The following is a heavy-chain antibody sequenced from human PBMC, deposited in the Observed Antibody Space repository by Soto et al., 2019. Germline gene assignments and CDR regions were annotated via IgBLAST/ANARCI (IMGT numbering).Heavy chain of an antibody. Sequence: SETLSLTCTVSGGSISSGDYYWSWIRQPPGKGLEWIGYIYYSGSTYYNPSLKSRVTISVDTSKNQFSLKLSSVTAADTAVYYCARSAVLLKAGAFDIWGQGTMVTVSS. CDR1: GGSISSGDYY. CDR3: ARSAVLLKAGAFDI. D-gene: IGHD3-10*01. J-gene: IGHJ3*02. V-gene: IGHV4-30-4*01. CDR2: IYYSGST.